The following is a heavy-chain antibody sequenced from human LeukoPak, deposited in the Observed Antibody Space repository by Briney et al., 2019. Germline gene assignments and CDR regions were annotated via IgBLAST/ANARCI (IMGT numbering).Heavy chain of an antibody. CDR3: ARVLSYYDSSGYPHDAFDI. V-gene: IGHV4-34*01. D-gene: IGHD3-22*01. Sequence: SETLSLTCAVYGGSFSGYYWSWIRQPPGKGLEWIGEINHSGSTNYNPSLKSRVTISVDTSKNQFSLKLSSVTAADTAVYYCARVLSYYDSSGYPHDAFDIWGQGTMVTVSS. J-gene: IGHJ3*02. CDR1: GGSFSGYY. CDR2: INHSGST.